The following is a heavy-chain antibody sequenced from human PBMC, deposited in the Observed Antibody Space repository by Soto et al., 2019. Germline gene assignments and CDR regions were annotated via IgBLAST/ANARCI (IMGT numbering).Heavy chain of an antibody. CDR1: GGTFSSYA. Sequence: SVKVSCKASGGTFSSYAISWVRQAPGQGLEWMGGIIPIFGTANYAQKFQGRVTITADKSTSTAYMELSSLRSEDTAVYYCTRNRCGGSCYKYYFDYWGQGTLVTV. V-gene: IGHV1-69*06. J-gene: IGHJ4*02. CDR2: IIPIFGTA. D-gene: IGHD2-15*01. CDR3: TRNRCGGSCYKYYFDY.